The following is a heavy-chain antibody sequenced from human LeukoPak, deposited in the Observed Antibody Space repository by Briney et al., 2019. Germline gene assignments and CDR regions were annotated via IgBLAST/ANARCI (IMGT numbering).Heavy chain of an antibody. CDR2: INHSGST. CDR1: GGSFSGYY. CDR3: ARGLRAPSYYYDSSGYYGGGY. V-gene: IGHV4-34*01. D-gene: IGHD3-22*01. Sequence: SETLSLTCAVYGGSFSGYYWSWIRQPPGKGLEWIGEINHSGSTNYNPSLKSRVTISVDTSKNQFSLKLSSVTAADAAVYYCARGLRAPSYYYDSSGYYGGGYWGQGTLVTVSS. J-gene: IGHJ4*02.